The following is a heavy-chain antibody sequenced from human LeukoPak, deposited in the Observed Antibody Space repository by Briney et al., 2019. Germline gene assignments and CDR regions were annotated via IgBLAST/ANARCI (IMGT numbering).Heavy chain of an antibody. CDR1: GYTLTELS. CDR3: ATDIDSSGYYLFDY. Sequence: ASVKVSCKVSGYTLTELSMHWVRQAPGKGLEWMGGFDPEDGETIYAQKFQGRVTMTEDTSTDTAYMELSSLRSEDMAVYYCATDIDSSGYYLFDYWGQGTLVTVSS. D-gene: IGHD3-22*01. J-gene: IGHJ4*02. V-gene: IGHV1-24*01. CDR2: FDPEDGET.